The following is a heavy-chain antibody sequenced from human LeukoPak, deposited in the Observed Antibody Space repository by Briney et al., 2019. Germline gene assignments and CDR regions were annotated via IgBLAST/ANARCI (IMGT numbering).Heavy chain of an antibody. D-gene: IGHD5-18*01. CDR1: GYSFTSYW. Sequence: PGESLKISCKGSGYSFTSYWISWVRQMPGKGLEWMGRIDPSDSYTNYSPSFQGHVTISADKSISTAYLQWSSLKASDTAMYYCARQSYGYLGAFRASYFDYWGQGTLVTVSS. CDR3: ARQSYGYLGAFRASYFDY. V-gene: IGHV5-10-1*01. CDR2: IDPSDSYT. J-gene: IGHJ4*02.